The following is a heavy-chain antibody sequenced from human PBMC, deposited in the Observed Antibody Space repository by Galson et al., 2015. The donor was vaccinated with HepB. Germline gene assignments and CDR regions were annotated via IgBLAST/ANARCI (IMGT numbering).Heavy chain of an antibody. CDR2: IIPIFGAA. D-gene: IGHD6-19*01. CDR3: ASDGSGWPPAYYMDV. V-gene: IGHV1-69*13. Sequence: SVKVSCKASGGTFSSNAISWVRQAPGQGLEWMGGIIPIFGAANYAQKFQGRVTITADESTSTAYLELSSLKSADTAVYYCASDGSGWPPAYYMDVWGNGTTVAVSS. J-gene: IGHJ6*03. CDR1: GGTFSSNA.